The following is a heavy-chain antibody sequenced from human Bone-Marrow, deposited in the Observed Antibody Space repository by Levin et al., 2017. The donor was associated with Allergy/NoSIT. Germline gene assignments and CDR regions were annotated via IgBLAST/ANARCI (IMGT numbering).Heavy chain of an antibody. CDR1: GFTFSSYA. Sequence: GGSLRLSCAASGFTFSSYAMSWVRQAPGKGLEWVSAISGSGGSTYYADSVKGRFTISRDNSKNTLYLQMNSLRAEDTAVYYCAKRIVLVPAAISNYWGQGTLVTVSS. V-gene: IGHV3-23*01. CDR2: ISGSGGST. CDR3: AKRIVLVPAAISNY. J-gene: IGHJ4*02. D-gene: IGHD2-2*01.